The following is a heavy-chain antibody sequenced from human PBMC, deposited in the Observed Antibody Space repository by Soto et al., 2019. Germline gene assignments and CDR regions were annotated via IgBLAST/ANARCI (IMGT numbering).Heavy chain of an antibody. J-gene: IGHJ4*02. CDR1: GYTFTGYY. CDR3: ARVRVIRGVIPSHFGL. V-gene: IGHV1-2*02. Sequence: ASVKVSCKASGYTFTGYYIHWVRQAPGQGLEWMGWINPSSGDTKYVQKFQGRVTMTRDTSISTAYMDLNSLRSDDTAVYYCARVRVIRGVIPSHFGLWGQGTQVTVSS. CDR2: INPSSGDT. D-gene: IGHD3-10*01.